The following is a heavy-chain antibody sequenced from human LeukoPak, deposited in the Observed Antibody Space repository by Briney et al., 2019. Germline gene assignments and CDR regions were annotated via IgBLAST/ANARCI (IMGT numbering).Heavy chain of an antibody. CDR3: ARDKSWNYAYYFDY. J-gene: IGHJ4*02. V-gene: IGHV4-38-2*02. Sequence: SETLSLTCTVSGGSISSYYWGWIRQPPGKGLEWIGSIYHSGSTYYNPSLKSRVTISVDTSKNQFSLKLSSVTAADTAVYYCARDKSWNYAYYFDYWGQGTLVTVSS. D-gene: IGHD1-7*01. CDR1: GGSISSYY. CDR2: IYHSGST.